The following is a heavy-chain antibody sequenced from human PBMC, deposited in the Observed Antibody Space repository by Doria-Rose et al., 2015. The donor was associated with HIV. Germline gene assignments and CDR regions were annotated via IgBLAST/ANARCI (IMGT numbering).Heavy chain of an antibody. J-gene: IGHJ1*01. V-gene: IGHV4-34*01. CDR3: ARGPSDFGDYVAFQH. D-gene: IGHD4-17*01. Sequence: VQLQQWGAGLLKPSETLSLTCAVYGGSLSGYYWTWIRQSPGKGLEWIGEINHGESTNYNPSLKSRVPISLDMSKNQFSLKVTSVTAADTAVYYCARGPSDFGDYVAFQHWGQGTLVTVSS. CDR2: INHGEST. CDR1: GGSLSGYY.